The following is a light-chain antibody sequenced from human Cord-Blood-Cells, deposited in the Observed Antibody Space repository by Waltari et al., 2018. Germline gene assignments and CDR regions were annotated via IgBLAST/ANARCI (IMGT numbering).Light chain of an antibody. CDR3: GTWDSSLSAYV. Sequence: QSVFTQPPSVSAAPGQKVTISCSGSSSNIGNNYVSWYQQPPGTAPKLLIYENNKRPSGIPDRFSGSKSGTSATLGITGLQTGDEADYYCGTWDSSLSAYVFGTGTKVTVL. J-gene: IGLJ1*01. CDR2: ENN. V-gene: IGLV1-51*02. CDR1: SSNIGNNY.